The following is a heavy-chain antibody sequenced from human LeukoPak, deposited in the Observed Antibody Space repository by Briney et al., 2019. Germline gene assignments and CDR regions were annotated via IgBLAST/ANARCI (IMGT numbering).Heavy chain of an antibody. CDR1: GFTFSSYS. D-gene: IGHD3-10*01. J-gene: IGHJ4*02. Sequence: GGSLRLSCAASGFTFSSYSMNWVRQAPGKGLEWVSSISSSSSYIYYADSVKGRFTISRDNAKNSLYLQVNSLRAEDTAVYYCARGVNGSGSQLDYWGQGTLVTVSS. V-gene: IGHV3-21*01. CDR3: ARGVNGSGSQLDY. CDR2: ISSSSSYI.